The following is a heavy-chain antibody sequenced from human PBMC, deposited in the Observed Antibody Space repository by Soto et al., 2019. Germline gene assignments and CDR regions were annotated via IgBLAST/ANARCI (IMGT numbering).Heavy chain of an antibody. CDR2: IYSGGST. CDR3: ARLYDSSGYFDY. Sequence: GGSLRLSCAASGFTVSSNYMSWVRQAPGKGLEWVSVIYSGGSTYYADSVKGRFTISRDNSKNTLYLQMNSLRAEDTAVYYCARLYDSSGYFDYWGQGTLVTVSS. V-gene: IGHV3-53*01. CDR1: GFTVSSNY. D-gene: IGHD3-22*01. J-gene: IGHJ4*02.